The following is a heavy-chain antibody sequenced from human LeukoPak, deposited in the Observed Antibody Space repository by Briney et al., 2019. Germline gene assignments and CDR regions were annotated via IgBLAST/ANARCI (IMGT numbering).Heavy chain of an antibody. CDR2: INPNSGGT. V-gene: IGHV1-2*02. J-gene: IGHJ4*02. CDR1: GYTFTGYY. CDR3: ARGSPIVVVIAYDY. Sequence: GASVKVSCKASGYTFTGYYMHWVRQAPGQGLEWMGWINPNSGGTNYAQKFQGRVTMTGDTSISTAYMELSRLRSDDTAVYYCARGSPIVVVIAYDYWGQGTLVTVSS. D-gene: IGHD2-21*01.